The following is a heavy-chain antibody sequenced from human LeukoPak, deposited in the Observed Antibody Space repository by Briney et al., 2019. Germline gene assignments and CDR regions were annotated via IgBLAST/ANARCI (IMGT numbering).Heavy chain of an antibody. V-gene: IGHV4-38-2*02. CDR1: GYSISSGYY. CDR2: IYHSGST. Sequence: PSETLSLTCTVSGYSISSGYYWGWIRQPPGKGLEWIGSIYHSGSTYYNPSLKSRVTISVDTSKNQFSLKLSSVTAADTAVYYCARVTDGTTYYYGSGSYWGSFDYWGQGTLVTVSS. J-gene: IGHJ4*02. D-gene: IGHD3-10*01. CDR3: ARVTDGTTYYYGSGSYWGSFDY.